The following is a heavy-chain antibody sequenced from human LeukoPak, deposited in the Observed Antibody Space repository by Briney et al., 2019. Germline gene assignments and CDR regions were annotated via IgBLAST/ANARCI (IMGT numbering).Heavy chain of an antibody. CDR2: ISYDGSNK. V-gene: IGHV3-30-3*01. Sequence: GGSLRLSCAASGFTFSSYAMHWVRQAPGKGLEWVAVISYDGSNKYYADSVKGRFTISRDNAKNSVYLQVNSLRAEDTAVYYCARGITMIEDWGRGTMVTVSS. CDR3: ARGITMIED. D-gene: IGHD3-22*01. J-gene: IGHJ3*01. CDR1: GFTFSSYA.